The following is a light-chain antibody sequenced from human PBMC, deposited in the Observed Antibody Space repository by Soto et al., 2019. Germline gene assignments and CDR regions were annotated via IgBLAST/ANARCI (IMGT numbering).Light chain of an antibody. CDR1: QSVTNNY. J-gene: IGKJ1*01. V-gene: IGKV3-20*01. CDR3: QQYGNYITWS. CDR2: AAS. Sequence: EVVLTQSPGTVSLSPGERATLSCRASQSVTNNYLAWYQQKAGQAPRLLIYAASSRATSIPDRCSGSGSGSDFTLSISRLEPEDFAVYYCQQYGNYITWSFGQGTKVEIK.